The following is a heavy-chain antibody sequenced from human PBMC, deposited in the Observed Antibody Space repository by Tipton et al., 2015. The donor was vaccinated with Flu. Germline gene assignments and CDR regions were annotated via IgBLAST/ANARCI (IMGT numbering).Heavy chain of an antibody. J-gene: IGHJ6*02. D-gene: IGHD1-1*01. CDR1: GFTFSNYA. V-gene: IGHV3-30-3*01. Sequence: SGFTFSNYALHWVRQAPGKGLEWVTVISYDGSKKYYADSVKGRFTISRDNSKNALYLQMNSLRAEDTALYYCARDLNLPEYTSKGYYYYGMDVWGQGTTVTVSS. CDR2: ISYDGSKK. CDR3: ARDLNLPEYTSKGYYYYGMDV.